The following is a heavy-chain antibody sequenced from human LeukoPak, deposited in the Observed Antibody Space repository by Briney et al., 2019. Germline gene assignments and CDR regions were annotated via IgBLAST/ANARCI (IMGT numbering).Heavy chain of an antibody. CDR1: GFTFSSYS. V-gene: IGHV3-21*01. J-gene: IGHJ6*02. CDR2: ISSSSSYI. D-gene: IGHD3-3*01. CDR3: AVSGYSLNYYGMDV. Sequence: GSLRLSCAASGFTFSSYSMNWVRQAPGKGLEWVSSISSSSSYIYYADSVKGRFTISRDNAKNSLYLQMNSLRAEDTAVYYCAVSGYSLNYYGMDVWGQGTTVTVFS.